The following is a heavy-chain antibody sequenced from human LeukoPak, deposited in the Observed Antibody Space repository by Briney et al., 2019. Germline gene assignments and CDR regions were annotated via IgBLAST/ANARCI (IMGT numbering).Heavy chain of an antibody. CDR2: IKQDGSEK. J-gene: IGHJ6*03. D-gene: IGHD2-2*01. CDR1: GFTFSSYW. V-gene: IGHV3-7*01. CDR3: ARRKYVPLRDPYYYYMDV. Sequence: GGSLRLSCAASGFTFSSYWMSWVRQAPGKGLEWVANIKQDGSEKYYVDSVKGRFTISRDNAKNSLYLQMNSLRAEDTAVYYCARRKYVPLRDPYYYYMDVWGKGTTVTVSS.